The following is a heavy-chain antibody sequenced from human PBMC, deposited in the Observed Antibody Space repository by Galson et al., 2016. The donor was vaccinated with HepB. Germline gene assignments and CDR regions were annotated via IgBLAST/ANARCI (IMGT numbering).Heavy chain of an antibody. J-gene: IGHJ4*02. CDR3: TTVLSTASMSGWYDWGFDS. CDR2: IKSKIDGGTA. Sequence: SLRLSCAASGFTFSTYGFHWVRQAPGKGLGWVGRIKSKIDGGTADYAAPVKGRFTISGDDSKNTLYLQMTSLKTEDTAVYYCTTVLSTASMSGWYDWGFDSWGQGTLVTVSS. D-gene: IGHD6-19*01. V-gene: IGHV3-15*07. CDR1: GFTFSTYG.